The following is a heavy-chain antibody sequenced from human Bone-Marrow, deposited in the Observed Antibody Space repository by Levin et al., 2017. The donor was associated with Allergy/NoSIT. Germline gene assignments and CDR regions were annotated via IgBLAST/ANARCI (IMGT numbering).Heavy chain of an antibody. CDR2: IYNSGGY. Sequence: SETLSLTCSVSGGSISNYYWTWIRQPPGKGLEWIGYIYNSGGYNYNPSLKSRVPMSVDTPKNQVSLRLSSVTAADTAVYYCARVGAYDFWTGPVRFDPWGQGTLVIVSS. D-gene: IGHD3-3*01. J-gene: IGHJ5*02. V-gene: IGHV4-59*01. CDR1: GGSISNYY. CDR3: ARVGAYDFWTGPVRFDP.